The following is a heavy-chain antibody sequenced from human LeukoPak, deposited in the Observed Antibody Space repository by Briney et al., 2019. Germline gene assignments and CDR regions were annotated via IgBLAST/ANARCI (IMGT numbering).Heavy chain of an antibody. CDR1: GGSFSGYS. D-gene: IGHD1-20*01. Sequence: ASETLSLTCAVYGGSFSGYSWSWIRQPPGKGLEWIGEINHSGSTNYNPSLKSRVTISVDTSKNQFSLKLSSVTAVDTAVYYCARGGNWNNYWGQGTLVTVSS. J-gene: IGHJ4*02. CDR3: ARGGNWNNY. CDR2: INHSGST. V-gene: IGHV4-34*01.